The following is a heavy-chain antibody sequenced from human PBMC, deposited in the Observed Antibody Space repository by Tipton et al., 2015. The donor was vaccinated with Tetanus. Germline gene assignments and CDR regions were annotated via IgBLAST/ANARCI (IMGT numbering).Heavy chain of an antibody. Sequence: SLRLSCAASGFTFSTYGMHWVRQAPGKGLEWVSTITGNGGTTYFADSVRGRFPISRDDSENTLYLQMNSLRVEDTAGYYCAKEFCSSVSCQTYYSYYGLDVWGHGTTVTVSS. D-gene: IGHD2-15*01. CDR3: AKEFCSSVSCQTYYSYYGLDV. CDR2: ITGNGGTT. CDR1: GFTFSTYG. J-gene: IGHJ6*02. V-gene: IGHV3-23*01.